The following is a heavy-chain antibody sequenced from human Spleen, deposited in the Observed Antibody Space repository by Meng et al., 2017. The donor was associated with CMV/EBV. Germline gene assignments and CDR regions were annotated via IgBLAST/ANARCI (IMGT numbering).Heavy chain of an antibody. J-gene: IGHJ5*02. Sequence: CTVSGGSLSSSSYYWGWIRQPPGKGLGWIGSIYYSGRTYYNPSLKSRVTISVDTSKNQFSLKLSSVTAADTAVYYCARWELRNGWFDPWGQGTLVTVSS. CDR1: GGSLSSSSYY. CDR3: ARWELRNGWFDP. D-gene: IGHD1-26*01. CDR2: IYYSGRT. V-gene: IGHV4-39*07.